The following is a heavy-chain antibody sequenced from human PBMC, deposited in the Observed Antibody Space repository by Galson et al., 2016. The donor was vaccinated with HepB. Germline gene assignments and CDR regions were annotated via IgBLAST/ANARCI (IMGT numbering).Heavy chain of an antibody. CDR2: TYYRSKWYN. V-gene: IGHV6-1*01. CDR1: GDSVSSNSVT. Sequence: CAISGDSVSSNSVTWNWIRQSPSRGLEWLGRTYYRSKWYNDYAVSVKSRMTINPDTSKNRFSLQLNSVTPEDTAVYYCARDPQYQLTNYYYYGMDVWGQGTTVTV. J-gene: IGHJ6*02. CDR3: ARDPQYQLTNYYYYGMDV. D-gene: IGHD2-2*01.